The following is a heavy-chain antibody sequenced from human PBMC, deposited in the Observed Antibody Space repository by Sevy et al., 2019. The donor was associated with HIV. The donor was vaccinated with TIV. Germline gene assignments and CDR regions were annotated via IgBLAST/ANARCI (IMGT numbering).Heavy chain of an antibody. CDR2: IYTSGST. J-gene: IGHJ6*02. CDR3: ARDLNIAVAGRGGRVDYYGMDV. Sequence: SETLSLTCTVSGGSISSYYWSWIRQPAGKGLEWIGRIYTSGSTNYNPSLKSRVTMSVDTSKNQFSLKLSLVTAADTAVYYCARDLNIAVAGRGGRVDYYGMDVWGQGTTVTVSS. V-gene: IGHV4-4*07. CDR1: GGSISSYY. D-gene: IGHD6-19*01.